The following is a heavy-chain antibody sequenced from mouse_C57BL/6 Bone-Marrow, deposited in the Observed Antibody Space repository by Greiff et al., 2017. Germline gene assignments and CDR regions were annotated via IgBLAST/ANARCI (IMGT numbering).Heavy chain of an antibody. CDR1: GYTFTDYN. CDR3: ARRDSSGYKNYFDY. V-gene: IGHV1-18*01. D-gene: IGHD3-2*02. CDR2: INPNNGGT. J-gene: IGHJ2*01. Sequence: VQLQQSGPELVKPGASVKIPCKASGYTFTDYNMDWVKQSHGKSLEWIGDINPNNGGTIYNQKFKGKATLTVDKSSSTAYMELRSLTSEDTAVYYCARRDSSGYKNYFDYWGQGTTLTVSS.